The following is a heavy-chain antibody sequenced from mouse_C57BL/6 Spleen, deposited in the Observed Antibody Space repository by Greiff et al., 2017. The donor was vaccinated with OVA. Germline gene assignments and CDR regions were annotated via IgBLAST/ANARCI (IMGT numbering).Heavy chain of an antibody. J-gene: IGHJ4*01. CDR2: INPNNGGT. CDR3: ARWAYDGQYYAMDY. V-gene: IGHV1-18*01. CDR1: GYTFTDYN. Sequence: EVQLQQSGPELVKPGASVKIPCKASGYTFTDYNMDWVKQSHGKSLEWIGDINPNNGGTIYNQKFKGKATLTVDKSSSTAYMQLSSLTSEDSAVYYGARWAYDGQYYAMDYWGQGTSVTVSS. D-gene: IGHD2-3*01.